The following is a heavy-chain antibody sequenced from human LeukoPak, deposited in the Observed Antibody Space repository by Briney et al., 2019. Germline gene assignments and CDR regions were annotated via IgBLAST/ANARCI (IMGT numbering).Heavy chain of an antibody. CDR3: AREEVGATTFYYYYYMDV. CDR1: GFTFSGYA. Sequence: PGGSLRLSCAASGFTFSGYAMSWVRQAPGKGLVWVSRINSDGSSTSYADSVKGRFTISRDNAKNTLYLQMNSLRAEDTAVYYCAREEVGATTFYYYYYMDVWGKGTTVTISS. V-gene: IGHV3-74*01. CDR2: INSDGSST. D-gene: IGHD1-26*01. J-gene: IGHJ6*03.